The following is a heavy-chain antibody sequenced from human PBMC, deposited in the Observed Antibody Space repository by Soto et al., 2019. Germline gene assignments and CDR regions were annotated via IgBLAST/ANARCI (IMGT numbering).Heavy chain of an antibody. CDR3: ARVTLSSTWSNNWFDP. CDR2: IYYSGRT. Sequence: QLQLQESGPGLVKPSETLSLTCTVSGGSISSSSYYWGWIRQPPGKGLEWIGSIYYSGRTYYNPSLKRRVTISVDTSKNQVSLKLSSVTAADTAVYYCARVTLSSTWSNNWFDPWGQGTLVTVSS. CDR1: GGSISSSSYY. V-gene: IGHV4-39*01. D-gene: IGHD6-13*01. J-gene: IGHJ5*02.